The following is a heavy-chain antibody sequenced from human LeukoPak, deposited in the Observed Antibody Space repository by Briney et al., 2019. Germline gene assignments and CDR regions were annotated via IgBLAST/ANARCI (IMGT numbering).Heavy chain of an antibody. CDR3: ARSPPNYYDSSGYYYDY. D-gene: IGHD3-22*01. J-gene: IGHJ4*02. V-gene: IGHV5-51*01. Sequence: GESLKISCKGSGYSFTSYWIGWMRQMPGKGLEWMGIIYPGDSDTRYSPSFQGQVTISADKSISTAYLQWSSLKASDTAMYYCARSPPNYYDSSGYYYDYWGQGTLVTVSS. CDR2: IYPGDSDT. CDR1: GYSFTSYW.